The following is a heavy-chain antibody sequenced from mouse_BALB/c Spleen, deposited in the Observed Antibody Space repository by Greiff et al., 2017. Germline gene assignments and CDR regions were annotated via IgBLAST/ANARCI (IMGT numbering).Heavy chain of an antibody. CDR3: ARFGYYGSSYKYFDV. V-gene: IGHV3-8*02. CDR2: ISYSGST. CDR1: GDSITSGY. D-gene: IGHD1-1*01. Sequence: VQLKESGPSLVKPSQTLSLTCSVTGDSITSGYWNWIRKFPGNKLEYMGYISYSGSTYYNPSLKSRISITRDTSKNQYYLQLNSVTTEDTATYYCARFGYYGSSYKYFDVWGAGTTVTVSS. J-gene: IGHJ1*01.